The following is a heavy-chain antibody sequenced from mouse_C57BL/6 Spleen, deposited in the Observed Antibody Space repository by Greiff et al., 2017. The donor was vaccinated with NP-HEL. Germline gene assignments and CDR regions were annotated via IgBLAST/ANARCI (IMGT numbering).Heavy chain of an antibody. D-gene: IGHD1-1*01. V-gene: IGHV1-18*01. CDR3: ARWSTTVVATKYFDV. CDR1: GYTFTDYN. CDR2: INPNNGGT. J-gene: IGHJ1*03. Sequence: VQLQQSGPELVKPGASVKIPCKASGYTFTDYNMDWVKQSHGKSLEWIGDINPNNGGTIYNQKFKGKATFTVDKSYSTAYMELRSLTSEDTAVYYCARWSTTVVATKYFDVWGTGTTVTVSS.